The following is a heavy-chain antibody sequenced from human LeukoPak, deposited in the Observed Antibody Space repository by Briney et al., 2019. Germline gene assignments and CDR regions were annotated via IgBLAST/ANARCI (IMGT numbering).Heavy chain of an antibody. Sequence: SETLSLTCTVSGGSISSGGYYWSWIRQHPGKGLEWIGYIYYSGSTYYNPSLKSRVTISVDTSKNQFSLKLSSVTAADTAVYYCARGQYNWNYADGLGGWFDPWGQGTLVTVSS. J-gene: IGHJ5*02. CDR3: ARGQYNWNYADGLGGWFDP. CDR2: IYYSGST. D-gene: IGHD1-7*01. CDR1: GGSISSGGYY. V-gene: IGHV4-31*03.